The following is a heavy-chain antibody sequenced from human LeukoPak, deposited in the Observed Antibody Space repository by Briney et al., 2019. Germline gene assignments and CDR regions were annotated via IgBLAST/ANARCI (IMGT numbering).Heavy chain of an antibody. J-gene: IGHJ4*02. CDR3: ARDRYYYGSGSSLLPN. V-gene: IGHV3-48*04. CDR1: GFTFSSYS. CDR2: ISSSSSTI. Sequence: GGSLRLSCAASGFTFSSYSMTWVRQAPGKGLEWVSYISSSSSTIYYADSVKGRFTISRDNAKNSLYLQMNSLRAEDTAVYYCARDRYYYGSGSSLLPNWGQGTLVTVSS. D-gene: IGHD3-10*01.